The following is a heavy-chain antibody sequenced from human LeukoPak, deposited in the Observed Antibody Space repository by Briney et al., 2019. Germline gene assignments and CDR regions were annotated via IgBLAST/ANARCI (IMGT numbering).Heavy chain of an antibody. CDR2: ISGSGGST. CDR3: AREGSSRRYYYDYDAFDI. Sequence: GGSLRLSCAASGFTFSSYAMSWVRQAPGKGLEWVSAISGSGGSTYYADSVKGRFTISRDNAKNSLYLQMNSLRAEDTAVYYCAREGSSRRYYYDYDAFDIWGQGTMVTVSS. V-gene: IGHV3-23*01. CDR1: GFTFSSYA. J-gene: IGHJ3*02. D-gene: IGHD3-22*01.